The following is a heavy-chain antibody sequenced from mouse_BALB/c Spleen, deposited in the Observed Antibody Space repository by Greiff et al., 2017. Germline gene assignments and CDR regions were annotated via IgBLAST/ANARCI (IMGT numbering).Heavy chain of an antibody. CDR1: GFTFSSYT. V-gene: IGHV5-12-2*01. Sequence: EVKLVESGGGLVQPGGSLKLSCAASGFTFSSYTMSWVRQTPEKRLEWVAYISNGGGSTYYPDTVKGRFTISRDNAKNTLYLQMSSLTSEDTAMYYCARHARAGAMDYWGQGTSVTVSS. D-gene: IGHD3-1*01. CDR3: ARHARAGAMDY. J-gene: IGHJ4*01. CDR2: ISNGGGST.